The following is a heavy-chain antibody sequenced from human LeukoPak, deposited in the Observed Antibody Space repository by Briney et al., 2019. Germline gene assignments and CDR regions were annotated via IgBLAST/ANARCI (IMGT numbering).Heavy chain of an antibody. Sequence: PGGSLRLSCAASGFTVSSAYMTWVRQAPGKGLDWVSVIYSGGNTYYADSVKGRFTISRDNSKNTLYLQMNSLRADDTAVYYCAGGSGTYSDAFDIWGQGTMVTVSS. V-gene: IGHV3-53*01. CDR3: AGGSGTYSDAFDI. D-gene: IGHD1-26*01. CDR2: IYSGGNT. CDR1: GFTVSSAY. J-gene: IGHJ3*02.